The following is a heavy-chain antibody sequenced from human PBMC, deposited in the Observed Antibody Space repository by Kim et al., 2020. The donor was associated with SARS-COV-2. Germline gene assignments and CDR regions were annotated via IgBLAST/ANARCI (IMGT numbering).Heavy chain of an antibody. Sequence: SLKSRVTISVDTSKNQFSLNLSSVTAADTAVYYCSSGGSNYYDSSGYPDYWGQGTLVTVSS. V-gene: IGHV4-34*01. D-gene: IGHD3-22*01. CDR3: SSGGSNYYDSSGYPDY. J-gene: IGHJ4*02.